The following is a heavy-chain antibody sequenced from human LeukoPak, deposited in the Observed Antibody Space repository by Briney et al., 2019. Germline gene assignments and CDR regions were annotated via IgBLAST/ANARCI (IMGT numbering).Heavy chain of an antibody. CDR2: INPNSGGT. CDR1: GYTFTAYH. D-gene: IGHD1-7*01. J-gene: IGHJ1*01. CDR3: ARVFDNWNYGRYAEYFQH. Sequence: GASGKVSCKATGYTFTAYHWHWVRLAPGPGREGMGGINPNSGGTNYAQKFQDRVTMTRATSTSTAYMELSRLRSDDAAVYYCARVFDNWNYGRYAEYFQHWGQGTLVTVSS. V-gene: IGHV1-2*02.